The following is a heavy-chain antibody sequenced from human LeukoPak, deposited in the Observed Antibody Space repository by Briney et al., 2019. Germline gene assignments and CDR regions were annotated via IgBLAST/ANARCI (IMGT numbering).Heavy chain of an antibody. V-gene: IGHV4-59*01. D-gene: IGHD5-12*01. CDR3: ARISFQTRGYSGYDTYYFDY. CDR1: GGSISNYY. Sequence: SETLSLTCTVSGGSISNYYWSWIRQPPGKGLEWIGYIDYSGSTNYNPSLKSRVTISVDTSKIQFSLRLRSVAAADTAVYYCARISFQTRGYSGYDTYYFDYWGQGTLVTVSS. CDR2: IDYSGST. J-gene: IGHJ4*02.